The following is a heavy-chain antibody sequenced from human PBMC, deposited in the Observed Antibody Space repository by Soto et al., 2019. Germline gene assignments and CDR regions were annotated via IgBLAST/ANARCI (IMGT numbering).Heavy chain of an antibody. CDR2: IKSKTDGGTT. Sequence: GGSLRLSCAASGFTFSDAWMDWVRQAPGKGLEWVGRIKSKTDGGTTDYGAPVKGRFTISRDDSKNTLYVQMNSLETDDTAVYYCTMRSRGTIGYYTSMDVWGQGTTVTVSS. CDR3: TMRSRGTIGYYTSMDV. J-gene: IGHJ6*02. CDR1: GFTFSDAW. D-gene: IGHD1-1*01. V-gene: IGHV3-15*01.